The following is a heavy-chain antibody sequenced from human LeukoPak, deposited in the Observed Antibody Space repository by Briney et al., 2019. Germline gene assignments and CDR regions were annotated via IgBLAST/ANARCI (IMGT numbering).Heavy chain of an antibody. CDR2: IHNSGST. CDR3: AREGHDFWSGSRGWSDP. CDR1: AGSITSHDYY. D-gene: IGHD3-3*01. Sequence: SQTLSLTCTVSAGSITSHDYYWSWIRQAPGKGLEWIGYIHNSGSTFYNPSLKSRFTISVDTSKNQFSLKVRSVTAADTAVYYCAREGHDFWSGSRGWSDPWGQGTLVTVSS. J-gene: IGHJ5*02. V-gene: IGHV4-30-4*01.